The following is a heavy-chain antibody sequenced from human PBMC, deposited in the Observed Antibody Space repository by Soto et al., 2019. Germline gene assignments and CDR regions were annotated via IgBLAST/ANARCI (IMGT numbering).Heavy chain of an antibody. Sequence: GGSLRLSCAASGFTFSSYGMHWVRQAPGKGLEWVAVIWYDGSNKYYADSVKGRFTISRDNSKNTLYLQMNSLRAEDTAVYYCARDRAGDYGENDYWGQGTLVTVSS. V-gene: IGHV3-33*01. D-gene: IGHD4-17*01. J-gene: IGHJ4*02. CDR1: GFTFSSYG. CDR2: IWYDGSNK. CDR3: ARDRAGDYGENDY.